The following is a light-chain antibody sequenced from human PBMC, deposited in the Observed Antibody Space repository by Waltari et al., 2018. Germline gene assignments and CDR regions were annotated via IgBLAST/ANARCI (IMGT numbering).Light chain of an antibody. Sequence: QSVLTQPPSASGTPGQSVTISCSGSLSNIGTHYVYWYQQLPGTAPKLLIYLTQQRPAGVPDRFSASKSGTSASLAISGVRFEDEGDYYCATRDEGPTVVFGGGTKVTVL. V-gene: IGLV1-47*01. CDR1: LSNIGTHY. J-gene: IGLJ2*01. CDR3: ATRDEGPTVV. CDR2: LTQ.